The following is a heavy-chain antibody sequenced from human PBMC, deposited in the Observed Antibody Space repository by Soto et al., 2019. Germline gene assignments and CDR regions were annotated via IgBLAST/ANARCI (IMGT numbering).Heavy chain of an antibody. CDR1: GFTFGDYA. V-gene: IGHV3-49*04. D-gene: IGHD3-22*01. Sequence: GGSLRLSCTASGFTFGDYAMSWVRQAPGKGLEGVGFIRSKAYGGTTEHAASVKGRFTISRDDSKSIAYLQMNSLKTEDTAVYYCTRAADYYDSSGPYYYGMDVWGQGTTVTVSS. J-gene: IGHJ6*02. CDR2: IRSKAYGGTT. CDR3: TRAADYYDSSGPYYYGMDV.